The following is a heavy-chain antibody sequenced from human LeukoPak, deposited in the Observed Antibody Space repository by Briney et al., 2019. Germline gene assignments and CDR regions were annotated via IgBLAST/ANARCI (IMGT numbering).Heavy chain of an antibody. D-gene: IGHD5-18*01. CDR2: ISAYNGNT. CDR1: GGTFSSYA. CDR3: ARDVDTAMRNYYYYYGMDV. J-gene: IGHJ6*02. V-gene: IGHV1-18*01. Sequence: GASVKVSCKASGGTFSSYAFSWVRQAPGQGLEWMGWISAYNGNTNYAQKLQGRVTMTTDTSTSTAYMELRSLRSDDTAVYYCARDVDTAMRNYYYYYGMDVWGQGTTVTVSS.